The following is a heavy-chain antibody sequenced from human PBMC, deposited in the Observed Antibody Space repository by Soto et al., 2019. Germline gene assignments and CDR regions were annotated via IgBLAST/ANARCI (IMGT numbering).Heavy chain of an antibody. J-gene: IGHJ4*02. D-gene: IGHD1-20*01. CDR2: INADSGDT. V-gene: IGHV1-2*02. CDR1: GYTFTDCY. CDR3: ARVGRANWNSDY. Sequence: QVQLVQSGAEVKKPGASVKVSCKASGYTFTDCYIHWVRQAPGQGLEWMGWINADSGDTNYAQRFQGSVTLPRDTSISAAYMELSRLRSDDTAVYFCARVGRANWNSDYWGQGTLVTVSS.